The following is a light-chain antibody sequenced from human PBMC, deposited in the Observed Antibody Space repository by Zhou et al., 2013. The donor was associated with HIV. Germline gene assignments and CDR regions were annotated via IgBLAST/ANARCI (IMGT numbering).Light chain of an antibody. CDR3: QQYNTSWT. CDR2: KAS. J-gene: IGKJ1*01. Sequence: DIQMTQSPSTLSASVGDRVTITCRASQTITTYLAWYQQKPGRAPKVLIYKASTLESGVPSRFSGNGSGTEFTLTISSLQPDDFATYYCQQYNTSWTFGQGTKVEIK. CDR1: QTITTY. V-gene: IGKV1-5*03.